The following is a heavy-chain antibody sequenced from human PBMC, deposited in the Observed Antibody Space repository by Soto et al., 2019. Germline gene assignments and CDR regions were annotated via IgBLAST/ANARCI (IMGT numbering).Heavy chain of an antibody. CDR1: GSPLNNYA. V-gene: IGHV3-23*01. CDR2: LSGSGSKT. J-gene: IGHJ4*02. Sequence: GRCRRLSWAASGSPLNNYAMRWAPQAPGNGQNSSSALSGSGSKTYYEASVKGRFTLSRDKSKNTLYLQMNDLRAGDTAVYYCAKPRMTIFVREPDSWGQGTLVTVYS. D-gene: IGHD3-3*01. CDR3: AKPRMTIFVREPDS.